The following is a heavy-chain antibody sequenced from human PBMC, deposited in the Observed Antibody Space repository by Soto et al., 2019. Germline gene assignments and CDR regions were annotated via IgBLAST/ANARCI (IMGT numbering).Heavy chain of an antibody. CDR3: ARHGYGRVTTIRNYYYGMDV. D-gene: IGHD4-4*01. CDR2: IYPGGAGT. V-gene: IGHV5-51*01. Sequence: GESLKISCAGSGYSFTSYWMGWVRQMPGKGLEWMGIIYPGGAGTSYSPSFQGRGTISRDKSKNTAYLQLSSLRAADTAVYYCARHGYGRVTTIRNYYYGMDVWGQGTTVTVSS. CDR1: GYSFTSYW. J-gene: IGHJ6*02.